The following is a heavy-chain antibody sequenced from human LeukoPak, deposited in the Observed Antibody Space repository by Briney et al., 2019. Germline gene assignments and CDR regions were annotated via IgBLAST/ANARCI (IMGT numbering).Heavy chain of an antibody. D-gene: IGHD3-10*01. J-gene: IGHJ5*02. Sequence: ASVKVSCKASGYTFTSYDINWVRQATGQGLEWMGWMNPKSGDTGYSQKFQGRVFITRDTSINTAYMELSSLGSDDTAVYYCARDPRPTYYYGSGSSDNWFDPWGQGTLVTVSS. CDR2: MNPKSGDT. V-gene: IGHV1-8*01. CDR1: GYTFTSYD. CDR3: ARDPRPTYYYGSGSSDNWFDP.